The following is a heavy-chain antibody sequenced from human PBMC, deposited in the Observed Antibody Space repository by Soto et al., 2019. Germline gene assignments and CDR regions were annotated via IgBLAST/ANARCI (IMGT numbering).Heavy chain of an antibody. D-gene: IGHD1-26*01. CDR1: GFTFSSYS. Sequence: PGGSLRLSCAASGFTFSSYSMNWVRQAPWKGLEWVSSISSSSIYIYYADSVKGRFTISRDNAKNSLYLQMNSLRAEDTAVYYCARARVGDTPTAFDIWGQGTIFTVS. J-gene: IGHJ3*02. CDR3: ARARVGDTPTAFDI. V-gene: IGHV3-21*01. CDR2: ISSSSIYI.